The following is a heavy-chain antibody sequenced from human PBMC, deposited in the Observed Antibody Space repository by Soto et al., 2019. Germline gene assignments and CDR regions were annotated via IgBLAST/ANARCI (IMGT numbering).Heavy chain of an antibody. Sequence: GESLKISCKGSGYSFTSYWIGWVRQMPGKGLEWMGIIYPGDSDTRYSPSFQGQVTISADKSISTAYLQMNSLRAEDTAVYYCAKGPWIYDFWSGDLRADYYYGMDVWGQGTTVTVSS. J-gene: IGHJ6*02. CDR2: IYPGDSDT. CDR1: GYSFTSYW. D-gene: IGHD3-3*01. V-gene: IGHV5-51*01. CDR3: AKGPWIYDFWSGDLRADYYYGMDV.